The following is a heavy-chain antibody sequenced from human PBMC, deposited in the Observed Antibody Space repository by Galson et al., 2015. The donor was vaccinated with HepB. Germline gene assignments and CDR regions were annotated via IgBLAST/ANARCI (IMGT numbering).Heavy chain of an antibody. J-gene: IGHJ4*02. D-gene: IGHD1-20*01. CDR3: AAWYNWNDVEGDY. CDR2: FDPEDGET. CDR1: GYTLTELS. Sequence: SVKVSCKVSGYTLTELSMHWVQQAPGKGLEWMGGFDPEDGETIYAQKFQGRVTMTEDTSTDTAYMELSSLRSEDTAVYYCAAWYNWNDVEGDYWGQGTLVTVSS. V-gene: IGHV1-24*01.